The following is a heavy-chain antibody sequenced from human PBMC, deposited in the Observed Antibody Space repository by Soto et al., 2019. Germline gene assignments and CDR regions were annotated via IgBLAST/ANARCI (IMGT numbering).Heavy chain of an antibody. CDR1: GFTFSTDA. CDR2: ISASGDEI. D-gene: IGHD5-12*01. V-gene: IGHV3-23*01. CDR3: VKSPRSGYEAPWDY. Sequence: GGSLRLSCAATGFTFSTDAMNWVRQTPGRGLEWVSGISASGDEIYYADSVKGRFTISRDNSKNTLYLQVNSLRADDTAVYYCVKSPRSGYEAPWDYWGQGTQVTVSS. J-gene: IGHJ4*02.